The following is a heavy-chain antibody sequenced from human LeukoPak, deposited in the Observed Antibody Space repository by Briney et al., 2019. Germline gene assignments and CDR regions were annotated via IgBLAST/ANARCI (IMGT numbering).Heavy chain of an antibody. Sequence: ASVKVSCKASGYTFTSYDINWVRQATGQGLEWVGWMNPNSGNTGYAQKFQGRVTMTRNTSISTAYMELSSLRSEDTAVYYCATTRDCGGDCYPDYWGQGTLVTVSS. D-gene: IGHD2-21*02. J-gene: IGHJ4*02. CDR2: MNPNSGNT. CDR3: ATTRDCGGDCYPDY. CDR1: GYTFTSYD. V-gene: IGHV1-8*01.